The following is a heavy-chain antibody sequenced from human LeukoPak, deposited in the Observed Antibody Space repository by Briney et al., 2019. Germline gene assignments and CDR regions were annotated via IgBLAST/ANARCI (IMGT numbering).Heavy chain of an antibody. Sequence: GASVKVSCKVSGYTLTELSMHWVRQAPGKGLEWMGGFDPEDGETIYAQKFQGRVTMTEDTSTDTAYMELSSLRSEDTAVYYCATISLGEVSKDYYYYGMDVWGKGTTVTVSS. CDR1: GYTLTELS. V-gene: IGHV1-24*01. D-gene: IGHD3-10*01. J-gene: IGHJ6*04. CDR2: FDPEDGET. CDR3: ATISLGEVSKDYYYYGMDV.